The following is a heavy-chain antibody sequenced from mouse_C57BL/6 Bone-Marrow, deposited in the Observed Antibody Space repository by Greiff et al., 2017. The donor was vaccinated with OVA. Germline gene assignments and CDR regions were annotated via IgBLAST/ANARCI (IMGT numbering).Heavy chain of an antibody. CDR2: IDPENGDT. D-gene: IGHD1-1*01. CDR3: TTPLYYGSSYRYFDV. J-gene: IGHJ1*03. Sequence: PEQGLEWIGWIDPENGDTEYASKFQGKATITADTSSNTAYLQLSSLTSEDTAVYYCTTPLYYGSSYRYFDVWGTGTTVTVSS. V-gene: IGHV14-4*01.